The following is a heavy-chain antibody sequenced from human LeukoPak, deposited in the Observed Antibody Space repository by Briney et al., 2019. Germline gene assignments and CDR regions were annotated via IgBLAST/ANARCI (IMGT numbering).Heavy chain of an antibody. CDR2: IIPIFGTA. D-gene: IGHD6-6*01. J-gene: IGHJ3*02. V-gene: IGHV1-69*05. Sequence: GASVKVSCKASGGTFSSYAISWVRQAPGQGLEWMGGIIPIFGTANYAQKFQGRVTITTDESTSTAYMELSSLRSEDTAVYYCARRLIAARSRADAFDIWGQGTMVTVSS. CDR1: GGTFSSYA. CDR3: ARRLIAARSRADAFDI.